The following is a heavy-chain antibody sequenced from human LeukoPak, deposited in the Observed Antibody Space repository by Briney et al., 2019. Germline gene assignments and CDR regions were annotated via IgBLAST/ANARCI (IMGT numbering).Heavy chain of an antibody. CDR1: GFTFSTYW. CDR3: ARDVGYFRFDY. CDR2: IKEDGSDK. Sequence: GGSLRLSCAASGFTFSTYWMTWVRQAPGKGLEWVANIKEDGSDKYYVDSVKGRFTISRDNAKNSLYLQVNNLRAEDTAVYYCARDVGYFRFDYWGQGTLVTVSS. D-gene: IGHD5-18*01. V-gene: IGHV3-7*01. J-gene: IGHJ4*02.